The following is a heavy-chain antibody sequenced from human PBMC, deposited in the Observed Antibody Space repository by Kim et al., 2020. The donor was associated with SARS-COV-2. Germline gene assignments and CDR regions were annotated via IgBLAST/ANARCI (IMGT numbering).Heavy chain of an antibody. CDR2: IYYSGST. CDR3: ARDFKAGYYDSSGFDY. CDR1: GGSISSYY. J-gene: IGHJ4*02. Sequence: SETLSLTCTVSGGSISSYYWSWIRQPPGKGLEWIGYIYYSGSTNYNPSLKSRVTISVDTSKNQFSLKLSSVTAADTAVYYCARDFKAGYYDSSGFDYWGQGTLVTVSS. V-gene: IGHV4-59*01. D-gene: IGHD3-22*01.